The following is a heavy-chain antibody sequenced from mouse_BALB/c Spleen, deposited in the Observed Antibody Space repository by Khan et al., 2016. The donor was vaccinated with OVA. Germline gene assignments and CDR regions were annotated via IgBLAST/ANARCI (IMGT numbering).Heavy chain of an antibody. D-gene: IGHD4-1*01. CDR2: IYPGYVNT. V-gene: IGHV1S56*01. CDR1: GYTFTGYY. J-gene: IGHJ2*01. Sequence: QVQLQQSGPELVKPGASVRISCKASGYTFTGYYIHWVKQRPGQGLEWIGWIYPGYVNTKYNENFKGKATLTADKSSSIAYMQLSSLTSEDSAVYFRSRSDSGTVFDYWGQGNTLTVSS. CDR3: SRSDSGTVFDY.